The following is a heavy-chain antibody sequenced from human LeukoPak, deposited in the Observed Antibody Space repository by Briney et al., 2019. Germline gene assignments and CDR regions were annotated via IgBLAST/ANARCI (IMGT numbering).Heavy chain of an antibody. V-gene: IGHV3-23*01. Sequence: GESLRLSCAASGFTFSSYAMSWVRQAPGKGLEWVSAISGSGGSTYYADSVKGRFTISRDNSKNTPYLQMNSLRVEDTAIYHCARESGGLDYWGQGTLVTVSS. D-gene: IGHD1-1*01. J-gene: IGHJ4*02. CDR3: ARESGGLDY. CDR1: GFTFSSYA. CDR2: ISGSGGST.